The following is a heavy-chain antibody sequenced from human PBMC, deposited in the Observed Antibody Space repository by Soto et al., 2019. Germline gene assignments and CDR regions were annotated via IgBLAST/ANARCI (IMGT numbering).Heavy chain of an antibody. J-gene: IGHJ5*02. CDR3: ARDRTAGGGWFDP. Sequence: ASVKVSCKASGYTFTSYYIHWVRQAPGQGLEWMGIINPSGGSTSYAQKFQGRVTMTRDTSTSTVYMGLSSLRSEDTAVYYCARDRTAGGGWFDPWGQGTLVTVSS. CDR1: GYTFTSYY. CDR2: INPSGGST. V-gene: IGHV1-46*01. D-gene: IGHD2-15*01.